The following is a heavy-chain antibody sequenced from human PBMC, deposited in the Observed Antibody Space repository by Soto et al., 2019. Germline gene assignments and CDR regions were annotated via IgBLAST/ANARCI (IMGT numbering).Heavy chain of an antibody. Sequence: SVKVSFKASGGTFISYAINWVRQAPGQGLEWMGGIIPIFGTATYAQKFQGRVTITADESTSTAYMELSSLRSEDTAVYYCARLLGYCSGGSCFYYYGMDVWGQGTTVTVSS. CDR3: ARLLGYCSGGSCFYYYGMDV. CDR2: IIPIFGTA. D-gene: IGHD2-15*01. J-gene: IGHJ6*02. V-gene: IGHV1-69*13. CDR1: GGTFISYA.